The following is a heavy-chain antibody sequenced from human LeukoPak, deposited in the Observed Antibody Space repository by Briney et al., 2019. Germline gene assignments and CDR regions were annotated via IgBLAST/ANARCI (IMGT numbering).Heavy chain of an antibody. Sequence: SETLSLTCTVSGGSISSSSYYCAWIRQPPGRGLEWIGYIYYSGSTNYNPSLKTRVTISVDTSKNQFSRKLSSVTAADTAVYYWAGDYSSGWDGDAFDIWGQGTMVTVSS. CDR3: AGDYSSGWDGDAFDI. J-gene: IGHJ3*02. V-gene: IGHV4-61*01. D-gene: IGHD6-19*01. CDR1: GGSISSSSYY. CDR2: IYYSGST.